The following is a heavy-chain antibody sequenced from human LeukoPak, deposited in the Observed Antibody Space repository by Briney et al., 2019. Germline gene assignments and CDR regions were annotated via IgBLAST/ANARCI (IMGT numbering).Heavy chain of an antibody. CDR2: ISYDGSNK. V-gene: IGHV3-30*18. CDR3: AKYSPYDILTGSTYYFDY. CDR1: GFSFSTYA. Sequence: PGRSLRLSCAASGFSFSTYAMHWVRQAPGKGLEWVAVISYDGSNKYYADSVKGRFTISRDNSKNTLYLQMNSLRAEDTALYYCAKYSPYDILTGSTYYFDYWGQGTLVTVSS. J-gene: IGHJ4*02. D-gene: IGHD3-9*01.